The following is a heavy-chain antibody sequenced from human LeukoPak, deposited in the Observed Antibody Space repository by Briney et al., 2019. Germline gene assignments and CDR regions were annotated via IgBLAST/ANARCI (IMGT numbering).Heavy chain of an antibody. CDR3: AKVGECSSTSCYTFDY. Sequence: PGRSLRLSCAASGFTFSSYGMHWVRQAPGKGLEWVAVIWYDGSNKYYADSVKGRFTISRDNSKNTLYLQMNSLRAEDTAVYYCAKVGECSSTSCYTFDYWGQGTLVTVSS. CDR2: IWYDGSNK. J-gene: IGHJ4*02. CDR1: GFTFSSYG. D-gene: IGHD2-2*02. V-gene: IGHV3-33*06.